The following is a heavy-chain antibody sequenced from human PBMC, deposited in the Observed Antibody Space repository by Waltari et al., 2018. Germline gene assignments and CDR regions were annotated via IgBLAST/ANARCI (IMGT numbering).Heavy chain of an antibody. J-gene: IGHJ3*01. V-gene: IGHV1-69*05. CDR1: GGSFSTHA. CDR2: IIPMFGTA. Sequence: QVQLVQSGAELKKPGSSVKVSCKVSGGSFSTHAINWVRQAPGQGLEWMGGIIPMFGTANYAQKIQDRVTINTDESMTTAYMHLSSLTSDDTAIYYCARHRVGLIVRPHDPFDLWGQGTMVTVSS. CDR3: ARHRVGLIVRPHDPFDL. D-gene: IGHD5-12*01.